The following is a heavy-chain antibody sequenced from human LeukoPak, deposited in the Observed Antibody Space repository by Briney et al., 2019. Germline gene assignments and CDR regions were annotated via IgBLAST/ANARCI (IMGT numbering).Heavy chain of an antibody. V-gene: IGHV3-7*01. Sequence: GGSLRLSCAASGFTFSSYWMSWVRQAPGKGREWVANIKRDGSEKYYVESVKGRFTISRDNAKNSLYLQVNSLRAEDTAVYYCARNQRRLDYWGQGTLVTVSS. J-gene: IGHJ4*02. CDR3: ARNQRRLDY. CDR2: IKRDGSEK. D-gene: IGHD1-14*01. CDR1: GFTFSSYW.